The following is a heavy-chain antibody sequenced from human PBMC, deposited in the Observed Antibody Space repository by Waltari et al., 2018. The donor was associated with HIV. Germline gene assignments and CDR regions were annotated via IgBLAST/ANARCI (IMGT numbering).Heavy chain of an antibody. J-gene: IGHJ4*02. Sequence: QVQLVESGGGVVQPGRSLRLYCEAAGLLFSIYGMHWVRQAPGKGMEWVAVIWSDGSNKYYADSVKGRFTISRDNSKNTLYLQMNSLRAEDTAVYYCASAAGPFDNWGQGTLVTVSS. CDR3: ASAAGPFDN. D-gene: IGHD6-13*01. V-gene: IGHV3-33*01. CDR1: GLLFSIYG. CDR2: IWSDGSNK.